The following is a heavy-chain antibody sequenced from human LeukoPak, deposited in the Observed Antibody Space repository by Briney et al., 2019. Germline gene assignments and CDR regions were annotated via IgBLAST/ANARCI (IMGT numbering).Heavy chain of an antibody. CDR3: AKGAARSLQDYYYYMDV. Sequence: GGSLRLSCAASGFTFSSYGMSWVRQAPGKGLEWVSTISGSGGSTYYADSVKGRFTISRDNSKNTLYLQMNSLRAEDTAVYYCAKGAARSLQDYYYYMDVWGKGTTVTVSS. CDR1: GFTFSSYG. V-gene: IGHV3-23*01. J-gene: IGHJ6*03. D-gene: IGHD6-6*01. CDR2: ISGSGGST.